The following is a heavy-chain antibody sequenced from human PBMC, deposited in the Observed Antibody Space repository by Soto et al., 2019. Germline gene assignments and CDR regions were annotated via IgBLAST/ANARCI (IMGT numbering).Heavy chain of an antibody. Sequence: GASVKVSCKASGGTFSSYAISWVRQAPGQGLEWMGGIIPIFGTANYAQKFQGRVTITADKSTSTAYMELGSLRSEDTAVYYCARGDRIAAAGIESYYYYYYGMDVWGQGTTVTVSS. V-gene: IGHV1-69*06. J-gene: IGHJ6*02. D-gene: IGHD6-13*01. CDR3: ARGDRIAAAGIESYYYYYYGMDV. CDR1: GGTFSSYA. CDR2: IIPIFGTA.